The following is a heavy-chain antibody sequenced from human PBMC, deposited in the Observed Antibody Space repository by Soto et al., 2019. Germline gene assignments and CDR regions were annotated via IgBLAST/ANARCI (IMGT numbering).Heavy chain of an antibody. CDR1: GFTFSSYA. J-gene: IGHJ1*01. CDR3: AKADFYALTVTAGYEYFQH. Sequence: EVQLLESGGGLVQPGGSLRLSCAASGFTFSSYAMSWVRQAPGKGLEWVSAISGSGGSTYYADSVKGRFTISRDNSKNTLYQQMNSLRADDTAVYYCAKADFYALTVTAGYEYFQHWGQGTLVTVSS. V-gene: IGHV3-23*01. CDR2: ISGSGGST. D-gene: IGHD2-21*02.